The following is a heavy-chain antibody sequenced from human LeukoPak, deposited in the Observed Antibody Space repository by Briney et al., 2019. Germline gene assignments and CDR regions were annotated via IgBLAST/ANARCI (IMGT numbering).Heavy chain of an antibody. CDR2: IYYSGST. D-gene: IGHD3/OR15-3a*01. J-gene: IGHJ6*02. CDR3: ARSGTGDYYFYGMNV. CDR1: GGSISSDDYH. Sequence: PSETLSLTCTVSGGSISSDDYHWSWIRQPPGKGLEWIGYIYYSGSTYYNPSLKSRITISLDTSKNQFALELSSVTAADTAVYYCARSGTGDYYFYGMNVWGQGTTVTVSS. V-gene: IGHV4-30-4*01.